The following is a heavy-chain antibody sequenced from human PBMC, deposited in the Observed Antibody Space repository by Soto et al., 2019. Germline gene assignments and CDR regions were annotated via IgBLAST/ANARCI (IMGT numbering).Heavy chain of an antibody. Sequence: SETLSLTCTVSGGSISSYYWSWIRQPPGKGLEWIGYIYYSGSTNYNPSLKSRVTISVDTSKNQFSLKLSSVTAADTAVYYCAGVSLLELFYGGALGRYWFDPWGQGTLVTVSS. D-gene: IGHD3-3*01. CDR3: AGVSLLELFYGGALGRYWFDP. V-gene: IGHV4-59*01. CDR2: IYYSGST. CDR1: GGSISSYY. J-gene: IGHJ5*02.